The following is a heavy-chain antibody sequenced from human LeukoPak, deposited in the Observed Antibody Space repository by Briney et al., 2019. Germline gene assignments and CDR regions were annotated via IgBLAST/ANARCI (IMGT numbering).Heavy chain of an antibody. CDR1: GYTFTCYY. V-gene: IGHV1-2*02. J-gene: IGHJ4*02. CDR3: ARGEMEYYYDSSGYYPSDY. Sequence: GASVKVSCTASGYTFTCYYMHWVRQAPGQGLEWMGWINPNSGGTNYAQKFQGRVTMTRDTSISTAYMELSRLRSDDTAVYYCARGEMEYYYDSSGYYPSDYWGQGTLVTVSS. CDR2: INPNSGGT. D-gene: IGHD3-22*01.